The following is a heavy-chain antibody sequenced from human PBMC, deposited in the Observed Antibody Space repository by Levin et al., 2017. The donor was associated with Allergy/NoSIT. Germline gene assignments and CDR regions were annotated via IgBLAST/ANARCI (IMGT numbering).Heavy chain of an antibody. CDR1: GGSISSGDYY. D-gene: IGHD2-2*01. CDR3: ARAGPRGVVPAAIWSDVDWFDP. J-gene: IGHJ5*02. Sequence: SQTLSLTCTVSGGSISSGDYYWSWIRQPPGKGLEWIGYIYYSGSTYYNPSLKSRVTISVDTSKNQFSLKLSSVTAADTAVYYCARAGPRGVVPAAIWSDVDWFDPWGQGTLVTVSS. V-gene: IGHV4-30-4*01. CDR2: IYYSGST.